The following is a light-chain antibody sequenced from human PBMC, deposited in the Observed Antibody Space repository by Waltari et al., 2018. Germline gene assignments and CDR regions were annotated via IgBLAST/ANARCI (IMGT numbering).Light chain of an antibody. CDR3: QQNYISPPT. V-gene: IGKV1-39*01. CDR2: AAS. Sequence: DIQMTQSPSSLSAFVGDRVTITCRTSQSIGTSLNWYQQKPGKAPKFLIYAASTWQSGVPSRFSGSGSGTDFTLTISSLQAEDFATYYCQQNYISPPTFGQGTKVEIK. J-gene: IGKJ1*01. CDR1: QSIGTS.